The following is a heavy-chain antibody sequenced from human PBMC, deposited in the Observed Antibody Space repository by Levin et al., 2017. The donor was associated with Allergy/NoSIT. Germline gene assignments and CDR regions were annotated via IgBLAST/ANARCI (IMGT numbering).Heavy chain of an antibody. D-gene: IGHD1-26*01. CDR2: TSDDGGNR. V-gene: IGHV3-30-3*01. J-gene: IGHJ4*02. Sequence: GGSLRLSCTASGFSVSDYMMHWVRQAPGKGLEWVAVTSDDGGNRYYADSVKGRFTISRDHSNNTLYLQMNSLRPEDTAVYYCARELPPYSGSYHFDYWGQGTLVTVSS. CDR1: GFSVSDYM. CDR3: ARELPPYSGSYHFDY.